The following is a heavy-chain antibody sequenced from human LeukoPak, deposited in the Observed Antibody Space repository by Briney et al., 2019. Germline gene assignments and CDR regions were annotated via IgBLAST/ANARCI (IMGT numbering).Heavy chain of an antibody. Sequence: SETLSLTCSVSDYSISSGYYWGWIRQPPGKGLEWIGSIYHSGSTNYNPSLKSRVTISVDTSKNQFSLKLSSVTAADTAVYYCARQVGSGSCPFDYWGQGTLVTVSS. CDR1: DYSISSGYY. CDR2: IYHSGST. J-gene: IGHJ4*02. V-gene: IGHV4-38-2*02. D-gene: IGHD3-10*01. CDR3: ARQVGSGSCPFDY.